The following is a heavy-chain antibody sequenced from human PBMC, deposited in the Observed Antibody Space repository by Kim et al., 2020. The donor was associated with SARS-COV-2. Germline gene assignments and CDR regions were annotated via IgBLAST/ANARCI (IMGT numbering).Heavy chain of an antibody. V-gene: IGHV3-23*01. Sequence: GGSLRLSCAASGFTFSSYAMSWVRQAPGKGLEWVSAISGSGGSTYYADSVKGRFTISRDNSKNTLYLQMNSLRAEDTAVYYCAKDLSHSSSWYTYYYGMDVWGQGTTVTVSS. J-gene: IGHJ6*02. D-gene: IGHD6-13*01. CDR2: ISGSGGST. CDR3: AKDLSHSSSWYTYYYGMDV. CDR1: GFTFSSYA.